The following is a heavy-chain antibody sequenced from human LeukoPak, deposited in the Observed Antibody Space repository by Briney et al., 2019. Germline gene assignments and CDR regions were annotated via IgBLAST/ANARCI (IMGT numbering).Heavy chain of an antibody. CDR2: ISSSSSYI. D-gene: IGHD3-22*01. Sequence: GGSLRLSCAASGFTFSSYSMNWVRQAPGKGLEWVSSISSSSSYIYYADSVKGRFTISRDNAKNSLYLQMNSLRAEDAAVYYCATYSSLNRREFQYWGQGTLLTVSS. J-gene: IGHJ1*01. CDR3: ATYSSLNRREFQY. V-gene: IGHV3-21*01. CDR1: GFTFSSYS.